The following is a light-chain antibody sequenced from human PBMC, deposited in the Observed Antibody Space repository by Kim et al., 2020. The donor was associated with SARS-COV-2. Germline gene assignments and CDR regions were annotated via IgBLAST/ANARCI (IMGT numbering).Light chain of an antibody. V-gene: IGLV4-69*01. CDR3: QTWATGIQV. J-gene: IGLJ2*01. Sequence: SVKLTCTLSSGHSNYAIAWHQQRPEKGPRYLMKLNSDGSHSKGDGIPDRFSGSTSGAERYLTISSLQSEDEADYYCQTWATGIQVFGGGTQLTVL. CDR2: LNSDGSH. CDR1: SGHSNYA.